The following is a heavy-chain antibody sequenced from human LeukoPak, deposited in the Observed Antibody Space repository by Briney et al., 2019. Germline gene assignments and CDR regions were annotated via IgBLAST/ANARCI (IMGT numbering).Heavy chain of an antibody. D-gene: IGHD1-1*01. CDR1: GFTSSSYN. Sequence: GGSLRLSCAASGFTSSSYNMNWVRPAQGEGLEWVSYISSSSRNIDYADSVKGRFTISRDTATNSLYLQMNSPRAEDTAVYYYAVAEGWNWGKGTTVTVPS. CDR3: AVAEGWN. V-gene: IGHV3-48*04. J-gene: IGHJ6*04. CDR2: ISSSSRNI.